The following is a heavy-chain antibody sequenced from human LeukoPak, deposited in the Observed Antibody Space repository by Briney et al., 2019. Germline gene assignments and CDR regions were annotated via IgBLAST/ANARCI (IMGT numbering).Heavy chain of an antibody. CDR2: ISYDGSNK. Sequence: GGSLRLSCAASGFTFSSYGMHWVRQAPGKGLEWVAVISYDGSNKYYADSVKGRFTISRDNSKNTLYLQMNSLRAEDTAVYYCARVSSTWVYSSSWFYFDYWGQGTLVTVSS. CDR1: GFTFSSYG. V-gene: IGHV3-30*03. CDR3: ARVSSTWVYSSSWFYFDY. D-gene: IGHD6-13*01. J-gene: IGHJ4*02.